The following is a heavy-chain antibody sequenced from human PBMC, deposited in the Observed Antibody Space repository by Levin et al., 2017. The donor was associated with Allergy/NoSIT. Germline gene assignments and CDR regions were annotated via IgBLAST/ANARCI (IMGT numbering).Heavy chain of an antibody. CDR2: IYPGDSDT. CDR1: GYSFTSYW. J-gene: IGHJ6*03. V-gene: IGHV5-51*01. D-gene: IGHD1-1*01. Sequence: KVSCQGSGYSFTSYWIGWVRQMPGKGLEWMGIIYPGDSDTRYSPSFQGQVTISADKSISTAYLQWSSLKASDTAIYYCARRGTRDYYYYVDVWGTGTTVTVSS. CDR3: ARRGTRDYYYYVDV.